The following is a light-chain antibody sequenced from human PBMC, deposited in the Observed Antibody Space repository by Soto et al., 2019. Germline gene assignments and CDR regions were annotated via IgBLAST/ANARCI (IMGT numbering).Light chain of an antibody. V-gene: IGLV1-44*01. CDR2: NDD. CDR3: STWDDSLNGWV. J-gene: IGLJ3*02. Sequence: QAVVTQPPSVSGTPGRRVNISCSGGISNIGKDTVNWYQQLPGTAPKLLMFNDDKRPSGVPDRFSGSRSGTSASLAISGLQSDDEAVYFCSTWDDSLNGWVFGGGTKLTVL. CDR1: ISNIGKDT.